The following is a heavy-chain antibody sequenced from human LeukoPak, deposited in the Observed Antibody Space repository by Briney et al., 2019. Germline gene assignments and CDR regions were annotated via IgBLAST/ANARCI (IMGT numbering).Heavy chain of an antibody. J-gene: IGHJ4*02. CDR3: ATEDTSGSYADY. CDR2: IYPGDSDT. D-gene: IGHD1-26*01. Sequence: GPSLKISCKGSGYSFTSYLIGWLRKMPGKGLEWMGIIYPGDSDTRYSPSFQGQVTISADKSISTAYLQWSSLKASDTAMYYCATEDTSGSYADYWGQGTLVTVSS. CDR1: GYSFTSYL. V-gene: IGHV5-51*01.